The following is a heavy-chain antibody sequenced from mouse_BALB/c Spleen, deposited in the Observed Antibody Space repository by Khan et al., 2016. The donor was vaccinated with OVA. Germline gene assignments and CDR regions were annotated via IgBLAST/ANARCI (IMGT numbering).Heavy chain of an antibody. CDR1: GFTFSDYG. Sequence: EVELVESGGGLVQPGGSQKLSCAASGFTFSDYGMAWVRQAPGKGPEWVAFISDLAYTIYYGDAVTGRFTISRENAKNTLYLEMSSLRSEDTASYYCARGGGTAPFAYWGLGTLVTVSA. J-gene: IGHJ3*01. CDR2: ISDLAYTI. CDR3: ARGGGTAPFAY. V-gene: IGHV5-15*02. D-gene: IGHD1-2*01.